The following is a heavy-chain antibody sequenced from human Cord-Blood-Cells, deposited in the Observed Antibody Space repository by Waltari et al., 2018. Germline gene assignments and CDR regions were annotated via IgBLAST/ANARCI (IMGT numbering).Heavy chain of an antibody. CDR2: IKHSGST. CDR3: ARTIRGCRVY. Sequence: QVQLQQWGAGLLKPSELLSLTCAVYGGSCSGYYWSWFRQPPGKGLAWIGKIKHSGSTNNSPSLKSRVTISGDTSKNQFSLQLSSVTAADTAGYYCARTIRGCRVYWGQGTLVTVSS. CDR1: GGSCSGYY. V-gene: IGHV4-34*01. D-gene: IGHD3-10*01. J-gene: IGHJ4*02.